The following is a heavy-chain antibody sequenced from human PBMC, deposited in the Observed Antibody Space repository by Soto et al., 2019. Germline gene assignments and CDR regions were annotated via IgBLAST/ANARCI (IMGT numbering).Heavy chain of an antibody. CDR2: IYYGGST. V-gene: IGHV4-31*03. CDR1: GVSLSGGGYY. CDR3: ARVRVGGLSPYYFDY. D-gene: IGHD3-10*01. J-gene: IGHJ4*02. Sequence: PSETLSLTCNVSGVSLSGGGYYWSWIRQHPGKGLEWIGYIYYGGSTYYNPSLKNRLTISVDTSKNQFSLKLMSVIAAETAVYFCARVRVGGLSPYYFDYWGEGTLVTVSS.